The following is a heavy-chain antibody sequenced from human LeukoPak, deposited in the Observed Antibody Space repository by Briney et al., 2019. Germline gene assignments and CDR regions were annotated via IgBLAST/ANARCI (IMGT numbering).Heavy chain of an antibody. D-gene: IGHD3-10*01. Sequence: PSRTLSLTCTISGASISTGGFYWTWIRQPPGEGLEWIGYIYYTGSVDYNASLKSRLTISLDTSKNRFSLKLNSVTAADTAVYYCARDHSYYFGSQTSTLDVWGQGTAVTVSS. CDR1: GASISTGGFY. V-gene: IGHV4-31*03. CDR2: IYYTGSV. CDR3: ARDHSYYFGSQTSTLDV. J-gene: IGHJ6*02.